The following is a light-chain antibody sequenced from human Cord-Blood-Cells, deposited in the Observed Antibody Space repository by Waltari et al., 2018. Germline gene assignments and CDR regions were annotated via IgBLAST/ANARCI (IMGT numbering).Light chain of an antibody. CDR1: SSDVGGYNY. CDR3: SSYTSSSTLYV. J-gene: IGLJ1*01. CDR2: DVS. V-gene: IGLV2-14*01. Sequence: QSALTQPASVSGSPGQSITISCTGTSSDVGGYNYVSWYQQHPGKAPKLMIYDVSNRASGVSKRFSGSKSGNTAPLTISGLQAEDEADYYCSSYTSSSTLYVFGTGTKVTVL.